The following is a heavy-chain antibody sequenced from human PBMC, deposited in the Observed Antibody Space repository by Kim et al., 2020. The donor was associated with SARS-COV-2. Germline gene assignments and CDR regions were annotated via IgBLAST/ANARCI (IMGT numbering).Heavy chain of an antibody. CDR2: INHSGST. CDR3: ASSPGHAFDI. J-gene: IGHJ3*02. Sequence: SETLSLTCAVYGGSFSGYYWSWIRQPPGKGLEWIGEINHSGSTNYNPSLKSRVTISVDTSKNQFSLKLSSLTAADTAVYYCASSPGHAFDIWGQGTMVTVSS. V-gene: IGHV4-34*01. CDR1: GGSFSGYY.